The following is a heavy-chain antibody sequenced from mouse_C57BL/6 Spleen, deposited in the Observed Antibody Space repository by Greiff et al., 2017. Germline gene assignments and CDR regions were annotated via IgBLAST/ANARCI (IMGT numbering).Heavy chain of an antibody. Sequence: EVNLVESGGGLVKPGGSLKLSCAASGFTFSDYGMHWVRQAPEKGLEWVAYISSGSSTVYYADTVKGRFTITRDNANNTLFLQMTSLRSEETAMYYCARLTGTNYWGQGTTLTVSS. D-gene: IGHD4-1*01. CDR3: ARLTGTNY. J-gene: IGHJ2*01. CDR2: ISSGSSTV. V-gene: IGHV5-17*01. CDR1: GFTFSDYG.